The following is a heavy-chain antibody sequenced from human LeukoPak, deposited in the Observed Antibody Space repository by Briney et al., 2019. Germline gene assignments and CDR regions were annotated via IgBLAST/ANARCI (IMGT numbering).Heavy chain of an antibody. CDR1: GFTFSSYA. D-gene: IGHD2-2*01. Sequence: GGFLRLSCAASGFTFSSYAMSWVRQAPGKGLEWVSAISGSGGSTYYADSVKGRFTISRDNSKNTLYLQMNSLRAEDTAVYYCAKRPLVDWYFDLWGRGTLVTVSS. CDR3: AKRPLVDWYFDL. V-gene: IGHV3-23*01. J-gene: IGHJ2*01. CDR2: ISGSGGST.